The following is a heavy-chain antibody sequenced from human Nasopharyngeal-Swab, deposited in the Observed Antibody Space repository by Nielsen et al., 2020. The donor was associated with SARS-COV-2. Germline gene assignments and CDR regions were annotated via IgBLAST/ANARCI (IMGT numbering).Heavy chain of an antibody. J-gene: IGHJ6*03. D-gene: IGHD2-2*01. V-gene: IGHV4-34*01. Sequence: SETLSLTCAAYGGSFSGYYWGRMRQPPGKGPEWSAEINHSGSTNYNPSHKSRVTLTVDTSMNQVSLEVSSVTAADTAVYYCARGLSGIVPAPILGLGPYYYYYYMDVWGKGTTVTVSS. CDR1: GGSFSGYY. CDR2: INHSGST. CDR3: ARGLSGIVPAPILGLGPYYYYYYMDV.